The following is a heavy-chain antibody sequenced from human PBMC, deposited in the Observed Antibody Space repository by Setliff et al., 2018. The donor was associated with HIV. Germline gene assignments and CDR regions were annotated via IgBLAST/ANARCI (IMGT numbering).Heavy chain of an antibody. CDR2: IYPGDSDT. D-gene: IGHD5-18*01. V-gene: IGHV5-51*01. CDR1: GYSFTTYW. Sequence: GESLKISCKGSGYSFTTYWIAWVRQMPGKGLDWMGIIYPGDSDTRYSPSFQGHVTISADKSITTAYLQWTSLKASDTAMYYCARSGGTAMAPDYWGQGTPVTVSS. CDR3: ARSGGTAMAPDY. J-gene: IGHJ4*02.